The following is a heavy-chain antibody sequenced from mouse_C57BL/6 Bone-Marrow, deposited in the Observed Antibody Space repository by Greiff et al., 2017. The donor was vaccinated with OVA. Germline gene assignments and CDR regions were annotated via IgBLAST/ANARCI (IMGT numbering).Heavy chain of an antibody. CDR2: IDPSDSET. CDR1: GYTFTSYW. Sequence: VQLQQPGAELVRPGSSVKLSCKASGYTFTSYWMHWVKQRPIQGLEWIGNIDPSDSETHYNQKFKDKATLTVDKSSSTAYMQLGSLTSEDSAVYYCAREYYGSSYVRIDYWGQGTTLTVSS. CDR3: AREYYGSSYVRIDY. D-gene: IGHD1-1*01. J-gene: IGHJ2*01. V-gene: IGHV1-52*01.